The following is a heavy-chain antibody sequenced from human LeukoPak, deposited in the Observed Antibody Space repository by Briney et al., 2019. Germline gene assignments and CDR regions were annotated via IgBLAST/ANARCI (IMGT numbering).Heavy chain of an antibody. CDR2: IYPGDSGT. D-gene: IGHD7-27*01. V-gene: IGHV5-51*01. Sequence: KRGESLKIPCKDSGYSFTSYWIGWVRQMPGKGLEWMGIIYPGDSGTTYSPSFQGQVTISADKSISTAYLRWSSLKASDTAMYYCARRSGEYRGDAFDIWGQGTMVTVSS. J-gene: IGHJ3*02. CDR1: GYSFTSYW. CDR3: ARRSGEYRGDAFDI.